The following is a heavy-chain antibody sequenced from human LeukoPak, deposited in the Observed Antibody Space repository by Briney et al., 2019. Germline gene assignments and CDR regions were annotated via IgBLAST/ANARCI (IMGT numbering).Heavy chain of an antibody. CDR1: GFTLRSSD. D-gene: IGHD3-22*01. CDR3: AKDQDEGSIVVVISPD. CDR2: IWHDGSIE. J-gene: IGHJ4*02. Sequence: PGTSLRLSCEVSGFTLRSSDMHWVRQAPGKGLKWVAVIWHDGSIERYADSVKGRFTVSRDNSGTTLYLQMNSLRAEDTAVYYCAKDQDEGSIVVVISPDWGQGTLVTVSS. V-gene: IGHV3-33*06.